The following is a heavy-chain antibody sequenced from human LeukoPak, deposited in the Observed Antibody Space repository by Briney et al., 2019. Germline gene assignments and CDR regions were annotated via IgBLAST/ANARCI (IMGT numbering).Heavy chain of an antibody. V-gene: IGHV3-7*01. D-gene: IGHD2-21*02. CDR3: ARSIDCGGDCYLDPVGFDY. Sequence: GGSLRLSCAASGFTFSSYWMSWVRQAPGKGLEWVANIKQDGSEKYYVDSVKGRFTISRDNAKNSLYLQMNSLRAEDTAVYYCARSIDCGGDCYLDPVGFDYWGQGTLVTVSS. CDR2: IKQDGSEK. CDR1: GFTFSSYW. J-gene: IGHJ4*02.